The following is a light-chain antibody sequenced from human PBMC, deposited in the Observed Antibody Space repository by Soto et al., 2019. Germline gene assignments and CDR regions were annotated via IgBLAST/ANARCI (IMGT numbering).Light chain of an antibody. CDR3: RSYTSSSTLV. CDR1: SSDVGGYNY. Sequence: QSALTQPASVSGSPGQSITISCTGTSSDVGGYNYVSWYQQHPGKAPKLMIYDVSNRPSGVSNRFSGSKSGNTVSLTISRLQAEDEADYYCRSYTSSSTLVFGGGTKLTVL. CDR2: DVS. V-gene: IGLV2-14*01. J-gene: IGLJ2*01.